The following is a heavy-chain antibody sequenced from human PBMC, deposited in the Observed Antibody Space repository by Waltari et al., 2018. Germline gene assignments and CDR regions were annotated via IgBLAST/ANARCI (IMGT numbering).Heavy chain of an antibody. J-gene: IGHJ4*02. D-gene: IGHD6-13*01. CDR1: GFTFDDYT. CDR3: ARDSSSWYDLDY. CDR2: ISWGGGST. V-gene: IGHV3-43*01. Sequence: EVQLVESGGVVVQPGGSLRLSCAASGFTFDDYTMHWVRQAPGQGLEWVSLISWGGGSTYYADSVKGRCTISRDNSKNTLYLQMNSLRAEDTAVYYCARDSSSWYDLDYWGQGTLVTVSS.